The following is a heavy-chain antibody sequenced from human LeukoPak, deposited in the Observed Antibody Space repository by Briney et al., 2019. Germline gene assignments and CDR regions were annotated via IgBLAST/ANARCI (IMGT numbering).Heavy chain of an antibody. D-gene: IGHD4-17*01. CDR3: ARVNYGDYSEGSYYYYGMDV. Sequence: GGSLRLSCAASGFTFSSYAMSWVRQAPGKGLEWVSAISGSGGSTYYADSVKGRFTISRDNSKNTLYLQMNSLRAEDTAVYYCARVNYGDYSEGSYYYYGMDVWGQGTTVTVSS. CDR2: ISGSGGST. CDR1: GFTFSSYA. J-gene: IGHJ6*02. V-gene: IGHV3-23*01.